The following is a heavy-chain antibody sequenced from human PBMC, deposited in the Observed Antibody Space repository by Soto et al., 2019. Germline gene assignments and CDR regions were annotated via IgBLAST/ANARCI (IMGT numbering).Heavy chain of an antibody. CDR1: GCNSRSHG. D-gene: IGHD3-3*01. CDR3: ARGLFVDFWSGPLYYYGMDV. Sequence: GGPQRLSYGAAGCNSRSHGVSWVSKAKGKGLEWVANIKQDGSEKYYVDSVKGRFTISRDNAKNSLYLQMNSLRAEDTAVYYCARGLFVDFWSGPLYYYGMDVWGQGTSVSVSS. V-gene: IGHV3-7*03. J-gene: IGHJ6*02. CDR2: IKQDGSEK.